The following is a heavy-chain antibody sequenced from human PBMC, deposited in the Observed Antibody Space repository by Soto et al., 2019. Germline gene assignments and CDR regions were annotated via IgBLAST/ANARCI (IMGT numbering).Heavy chain of an antibody. CDR1: EFTFSSYS. CDR3: AREEGSSMVRGVMGGAFDI. J-gene: IGHJ3*02. Sequence: PGGSPRLSCAAPEFTFSSYSMNWVRQAPGKGLEWVSYISSSSSTIYYADSVKGRFTISRDNAKNSLYLQMNSLRAEDTAVYYCAREEGSSMVRGVMGGAFDIWGQGTMVTVSS. CDR2: ISSSSSTI. V-gene: IGHV3-48*01. D-gene: IGHD3-10*01.